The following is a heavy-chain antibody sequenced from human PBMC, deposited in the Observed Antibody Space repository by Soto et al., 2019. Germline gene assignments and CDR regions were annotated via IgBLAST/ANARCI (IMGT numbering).Heavy chain of an antibody. D-gene: IGHD1-26*01. Sequence: QVQLVESGGGVVQPGRSLRLSCAASGFTFSSYGMRWVRQAPGKGLEWVAVISYDGSNKYYADSVKGRFTISRDNSKNTLYLEMNSLRAEDTAVYYCAKTRYSGSWSDYFDYWGQGTLVTVSS. CDR2: ISYDGSNK. V-gene: IGHV3-30*18. CDR3: AKTRYSGSWSDYFDY. J-gene: IGHJ4*02. CDR1: GFTFSSYG.